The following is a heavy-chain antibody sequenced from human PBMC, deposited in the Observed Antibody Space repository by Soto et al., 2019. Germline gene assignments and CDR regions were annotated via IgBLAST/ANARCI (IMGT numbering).Heavy chain of an antibody. D-gene: IGHD3-22*01. CDR1: GFTFSTYG. J-gene: IGHJ4*02. Sequence: QVQLVESGGGVVQPGKSLRLSCAASGFTFSTYGIHWVRQAPGKGLEWVALISYDGGSKYYGDSVKGRFILSRDNSHNTVSLQMNCLRADDTAVYFCAKEQLAMTVVVADYFDSWGQGTLVTVSS. CDR3: AKEQLAMTVVVADYFDS. CDR2: ISYDGGSK. V-gene: IGHV3-30*18.